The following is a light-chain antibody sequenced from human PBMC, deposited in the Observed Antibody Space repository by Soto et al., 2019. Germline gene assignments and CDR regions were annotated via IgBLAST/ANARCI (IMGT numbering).Light chain of an antibody. CDR2: GAS. V-gene: IGKV3-20*01. J-gene: IGKJ4*01. CDR1: QSVSSSY. Sequence: EIVLTQSPGTLSLSPGERATLSCRASQSVSSSYLAWYQHKPGQAPRLLIYGASTRAPGIPDRFSGSGSGTDFTLTISTLEPEDSAVYYCQQYGSSPLAFGGGTKVEIK. CDR3: QQYGSSPLA.